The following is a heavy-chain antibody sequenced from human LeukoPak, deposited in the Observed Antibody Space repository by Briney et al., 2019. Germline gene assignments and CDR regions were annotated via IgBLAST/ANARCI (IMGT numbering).Heavy chain of an antibody. Sequence: SETLSLTCAVSGGSVSSGGYSWSWIRQPPGTGLEWIGYIYHSGSTYYNPSLKSRVTISVDRSKNQFSLKLSSVTAADAAVYYCARGGSSVQDFDYWGQGTLVTVSS. J-gene: IGHJ4*02. CDR3: ARGGSSVQDFDY. CDR2: IYHSGST. V-gene: IGHV4-30-2*01. CDR1: GGSVSSGGYS. D-gene: IGHD1-26*01.